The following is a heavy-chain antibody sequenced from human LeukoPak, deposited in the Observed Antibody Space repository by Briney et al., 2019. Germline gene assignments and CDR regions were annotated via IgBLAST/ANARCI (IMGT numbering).Heavy chain of an antibody. CDR3: ARGGRAPGYGYD. J-gene: IGHJ4*02. CDR1: GFNFSSYW. V-gene: IGHV3-74*01. Sequence: PGGSLRLSCAASGFNFSSYWTHSVRQAPGKGLVCVSRINSDGSSTSHADSVKGRFTISRDNAKNTLYLQMNSLRAEDTAMYYCARGGRAPGYGYDWGQGTLVTVSS. CDR2: INSDGSST. D-gene: IGHD5-18*01.